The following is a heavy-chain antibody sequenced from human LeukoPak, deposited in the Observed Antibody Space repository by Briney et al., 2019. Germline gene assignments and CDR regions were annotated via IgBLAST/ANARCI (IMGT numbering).Heavy chain of an antibody. V-gene: IGHV3-23*01. Sequence: GGSLRLSCAASGFTFSSYAMSWVRQAPGKGLEWVSAISGSGGSTYYADSVKGRFTISRDNSKNTLYLQMNSLRAEDTAVYYCAKDMDHGYSYGPTAFDYWGQGTLVTVSS. CDR1: GFTFSSYA. CDR3: AKDMDHGYSYGPTAFDY. D-gene: IGHD5-18*01. CDR2: ISGSGGST. J-gene: IGHJ4*02.